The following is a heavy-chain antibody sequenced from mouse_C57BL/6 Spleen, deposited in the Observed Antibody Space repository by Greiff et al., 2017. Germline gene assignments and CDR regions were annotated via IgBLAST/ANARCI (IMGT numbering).Heavy chain of an antibody. V-gene: IGHV1-42*01. CDR2: INPSTGGT. Sequence: VQLKESGPELVKPGASVKISCKASGYSFTGYYMNWVKQSPEKSLEWIGEINPSTGGTTYNQKFKAKATLTVDKSSSTAYMRLKSLTSEDSAVYYCALGSSYVAYWGQGTLVTVSA. CDR3: ALGSSYVAY. CDR1: GYSFTGYY. D-gene: IGHD1-1*01. J-gene: IGHJ3*01.